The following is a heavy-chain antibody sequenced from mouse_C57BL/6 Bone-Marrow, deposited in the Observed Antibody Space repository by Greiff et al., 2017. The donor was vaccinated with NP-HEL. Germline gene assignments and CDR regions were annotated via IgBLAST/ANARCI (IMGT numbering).Heavy chain of an antibody. D-gene: IGHD1-1*01. Sequence: QVHVKQPGAELVRPGTSVKLSCKASGYTFTSYWMHWVKQRPGQGLEWIGVIDPSDSYTNYIQKFKGKATLTVDTSSSTAYMQLSSLTSEDSAVYYCARAYYYGTPIAYWGQGTLVTVSA. V-gene: IGHV1-59*01. CDR2: IDPSDSYT. CDR1: GYTFTSYW. CDR3: ARAYYYGTPIAY. J-gene: IGHJ3*01.